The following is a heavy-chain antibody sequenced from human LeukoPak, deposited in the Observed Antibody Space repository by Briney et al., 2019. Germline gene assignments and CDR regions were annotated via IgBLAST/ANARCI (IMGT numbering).Heavy chain of an antibody. Sequence: GGSLRLSCAASGFTVSDNFMSWVRQAPGTGLEWVSLIYSRGDTYYADSVKGRFTISRDNSKNTLYLQMNSLRVEDTAVYYCVRYCGDGRGAFDIWGQGTMVTVSS. CDR3: VRYCGDGRGAFDI. D-gene: IGHD2-21*01. V-gene: IGHV3-53*01. J-gene: IGHJ3*02. CDR1: GFTVSDNF. CDR2: IYSRGDT.